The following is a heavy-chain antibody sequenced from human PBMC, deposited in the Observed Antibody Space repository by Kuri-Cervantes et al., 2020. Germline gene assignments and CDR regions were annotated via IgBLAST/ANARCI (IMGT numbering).Heavy chain of an antibody. V-gene: IGHV4-39*07. CDR2: IYTSGST. CDR1: GGSISSSSYY. J-gene: IGHJ2*01. CDR3: AIDRNWYFDL. Sequence: GSLRLSCTVSGGSISSSSYYWGWIRQPPGKGLEWIGRIYTSGSTNYNPSLKSRVTMSVDTSKNQFSLKLSSVTAADTAVYYCAIDRNWYFDLWGRGTLVTVSS.